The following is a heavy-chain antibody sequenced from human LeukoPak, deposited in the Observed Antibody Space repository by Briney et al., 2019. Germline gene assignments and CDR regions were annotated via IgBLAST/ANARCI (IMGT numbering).Heavy chain of an antibody. D-gene: IGHD5-12*01. CDR3: AKTSGSTLYFDY. CDR1: GFTFSSYA. Sequence: PGESLRLSCAASGFTFSSYAMSWVRQAPGKGLEWVSAISGSGGSTYYADSVKGRFTISRDNSKNTLYLQMNSLRAEDTAVYYCAKTSGSTLYFDYWGQGTLVTVSS. J-gene: IGHJ4*02. V-gene: IGHV3-23*01. CDR2: ISGSGGST.